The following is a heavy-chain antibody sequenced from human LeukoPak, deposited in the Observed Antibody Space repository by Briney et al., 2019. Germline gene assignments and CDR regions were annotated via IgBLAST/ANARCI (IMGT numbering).Heavy chain of an antibody. CDR3: ARANSYFDF. Sequence: SETLSLTCTVSDDSITMYYWTWIRQPPGKGLEWIGYVDHTGSTKFNPSLNGRVSISRDTSNNFFSLRLRSVTAADTAVYYCARANSYFDFWGQGTLVTVSS. V-gene: IGHV4-59*01. J-gene: IGHJ4*02. CDR1: DDSITMYY. CDR2: VDHTGST. D-gene: IGHD1-1*01.